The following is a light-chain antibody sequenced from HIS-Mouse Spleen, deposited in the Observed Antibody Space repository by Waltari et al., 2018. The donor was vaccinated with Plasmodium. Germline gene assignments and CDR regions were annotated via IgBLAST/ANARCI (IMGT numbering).Light chain of an antibody. CDR1: QDISNY. CDR2: DAS. Sequence: DIQMTQSPSSLSASVGDRVTITCQASQDISNYLNWYQQKPGKAPKLLIYDASNLETGVPSRFSGSGSGTDFTFTISSLQPEDIVTYDCQQYDNLPPAFTFGPGTKVDIK. V-gene: IGKV1-33*01. CDR3: QQYDNLPPAFT. J-gene: IGKJ3*01.